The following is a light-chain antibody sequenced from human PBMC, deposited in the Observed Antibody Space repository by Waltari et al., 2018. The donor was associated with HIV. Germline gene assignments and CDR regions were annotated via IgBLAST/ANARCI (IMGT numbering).Light chain of an antibody. J-gene: IGLJ3*02. CDR3: QVWISPNDQLNWV. CDR1: NIGRKS. CDR2: DGR. Sequence: SYVLTQPPSVSVAPGQTARITCGGDNIGRKSVTWYQQMPGQAPVLVVYDGRDRPSGIPERISGSNSGNMATLTISRVEAGDEADYYCQVWISPNDQLNWVFGGGTKLTVL. V-gene: IGLV3-21*02.